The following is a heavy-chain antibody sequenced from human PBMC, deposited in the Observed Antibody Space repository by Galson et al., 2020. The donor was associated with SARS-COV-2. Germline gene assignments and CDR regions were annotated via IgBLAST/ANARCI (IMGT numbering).Heavy chain of an antibody. D-gene: IGHD2-21*01. J-gene: IGHJ4*02. CDR2: IRSKAYGGTT. CDR3: TRLRPRVKYYFDY. CDR1: GFTFGDYA. V-gene: IGHV3-49*03. Sequence: GGSLRLSCTASGFTFGDYAMSWFRQAPGKGLEWVGFIRSKAYGGTTEYAASVKGRFTISRDDSKSIAYLQMNSLKTEDTAVYYCTRLRPRVKYYFDYWGQGTLVTVSS.